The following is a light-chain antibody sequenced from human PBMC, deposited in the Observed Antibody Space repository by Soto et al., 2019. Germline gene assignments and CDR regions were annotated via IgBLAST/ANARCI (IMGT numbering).Light chain of an antibody. CDR1: PDISNY. CDR3: QHYDNVPPYT. Sequence: DIQMTQSPSSLSASVGDRVTITCQASPDISNYLNWYQQKPGKAPKLLIYDASNLETGDPSRFSGTGYGTDFTFTISSLQHEDIATYCCQHYDNVPPYTVRQGAKLESK. J-gene: IGKJ2*01. V-gene: IGKV1-33*01. CDR2: DAS.